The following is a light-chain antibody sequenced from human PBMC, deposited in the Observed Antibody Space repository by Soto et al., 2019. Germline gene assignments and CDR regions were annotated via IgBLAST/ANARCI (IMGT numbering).Light chain of an antibody. CDR3: MQALQTLF. CDR1: QSLLHSNGYNY. V-gene: IGKV2-28*01. Sequence: DIVMTQSPLSLPVTPGEPASISCRSSQSLLHSNGYNYLDWYLQKPGQSPQILIYFGSNRSSGVPDRLSGSGAGTDFTLKISRGEANDVGVYYCMQALQTLFFGPWTKVDIK. CDR2: FGS. J-gene: IGKJ3*01.